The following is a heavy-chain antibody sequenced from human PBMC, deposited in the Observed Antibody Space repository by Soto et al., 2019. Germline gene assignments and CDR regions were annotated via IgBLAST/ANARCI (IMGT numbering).Heavy chain of an antibody. CDR3: ARGKGCTDANCYYEYYFDH. Sequence: PGGSLRLSCAASGFTFSSFSLHWVRQVPGKGLEFVSAISLNGHNTRYADSVKGRFTISRDNSRNTLYLQMGSLRTEDTAVYYCARGKGCTDANCYYEYYFDHWGQGALVTVSS. CDR2: ISLNGHNT. J-gene: IGHJ4*02. V-gene: IGHV3-64*02. CDR1: GFTFSSFS. D-gene: IGHD3-22*01.